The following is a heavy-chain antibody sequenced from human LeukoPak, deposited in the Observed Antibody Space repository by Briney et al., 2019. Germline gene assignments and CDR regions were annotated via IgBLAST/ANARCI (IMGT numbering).Heavy chain of an antibody. CDR3: ARDLSLGTSI. J-gene: IGHJ3*02. V-gene: IGHV4-61*02. Sequence: SETLSLTCTVSGGSISSGSYYWSWIRQPAGKGLEWIGRIYTSGSTNYNPSLKSRVTISVDTSKNQFSLKLSSVTAADTAVYYCARDLSLGTSIWGQGTMVTVSS. D-gene: IGHD3-16*01. CDR1: GGSISSGSYY. CDR2: IYTSGST.